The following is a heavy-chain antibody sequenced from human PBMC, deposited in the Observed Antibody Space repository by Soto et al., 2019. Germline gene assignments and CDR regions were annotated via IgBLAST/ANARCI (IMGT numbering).Heavy chain of an antibody. J-gene: IGHJ4*02. D-gene: IGHD6-13*01. V-gene: IGHV3-23*01. Sequence: GGSLRLSCAASGFSFTSFGMSWVRQAPGKGLEWVASINAGGGSTYYADSVKGRFTISRDKSKNTLYLQTSSLRAEDTAVYYCARVHSSSYHYFDYWGQGTLVTVSS. CDR3: ARVHSSSYHYFDY. CDR1: GFSFTSFG. CDR2: INAGGGST.